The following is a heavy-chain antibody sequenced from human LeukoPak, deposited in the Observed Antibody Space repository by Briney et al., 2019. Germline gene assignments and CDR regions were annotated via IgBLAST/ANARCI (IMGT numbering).Heavy chain of an antibody. Sequence: GGSPRLSCAASGFTFTDYAMSWVRQAPEKGLEWISTISDNGGETYYADSVKGRFAISRDNTKNTLFLQMNSLRAEDSAVYYCATDRERDPSVYYLVGGQGTLITVSS. CDR3: ATDRERDPSVYYLV. D-gene: IGHD3-22*01. J-gene: IGHJ4*02. CDR1: GFTFTDYA. V-gene: IGHV3-23*01. CDR2: ISDNGGET.